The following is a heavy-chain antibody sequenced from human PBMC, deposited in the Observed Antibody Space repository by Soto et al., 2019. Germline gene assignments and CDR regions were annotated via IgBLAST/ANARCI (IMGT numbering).Heavy chain of an antibody. D-gene: IGHD2-15*01. CDR2: IYHSGST. Sequence: SETLSLTCDVSGDTISTGGYTWAWIRQPPGKALEWIGYIYHSGSTYYNPSLKSRVTISVDTSKNQFSLKLSSVTAADTAVYYCASGTYCSGGSCYHTYYYGMDVWGQGTTVTVSS. CDR3: ASGTYCSGGSCYHTYYYGMDV. V-gene: IGHV4-30-2*01. CDR1: GDTISTGGYT. J-gene: IGHJ6*02.